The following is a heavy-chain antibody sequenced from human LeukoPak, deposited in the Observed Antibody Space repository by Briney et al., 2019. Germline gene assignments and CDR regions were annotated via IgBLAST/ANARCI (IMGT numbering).Heavy chain of an antibody. CDR3: AGGEGYMIRD. CDR1: GFTVSNNY. V-gene: IGHV3-66*01. Sequence: GGSLRLSCAASGFTVSNNYIHWVRQAPGKGLEWVSVINSGGDTYSADSVKGRFTISRDNSKNALYLQMNSLRVEDTAVYYCAGGEGYMIRDGGKGTRFTVS. J-gene: IGHJ4*02. D-gene: IGHD3-10*01. CDR2: INSGGDT.